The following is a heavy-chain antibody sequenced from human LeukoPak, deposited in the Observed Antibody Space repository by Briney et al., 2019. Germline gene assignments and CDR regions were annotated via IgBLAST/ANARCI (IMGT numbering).Heavy chain of an antibody. V-gene: IGHV4-30-2*01. CDR1: GGSISSGGYS. CDR3: ARGGGGSYYDSSGYLDFDY. D-gene: IGHD3-22*01. CDR2: IYHSGST. J-gene: IGHJ4*02. Sequence: KPSETLSLTCAVSGGSISSGGYSWSWIRQPPGKGLEWIGYIYHSGSTYYNPSLKSRVTISVDRSKNQFSLKLSSVTAADTAVYYCARGGGGSYYDSSGYLDFDYWGQGTLVTVSS.